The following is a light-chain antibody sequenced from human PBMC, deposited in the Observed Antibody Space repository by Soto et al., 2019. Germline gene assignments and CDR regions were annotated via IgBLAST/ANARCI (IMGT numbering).Light chain of an antibody. Sequence: DIQMTQSPSSVSASVGDRVTITCRASKGISSWLAWYQQRPGKAPNLLIYAASSLQSGVPSRFSGSGSGTDFTLTISSLQPEDFATYYCQQANSFPWTFGQGTKVEIK. J-gene: IGKJ1*01. CDR1: KGISSW. CDR3: QQANSFPWT. CDR2: AAS. V-gene: IGKV1-12*01.